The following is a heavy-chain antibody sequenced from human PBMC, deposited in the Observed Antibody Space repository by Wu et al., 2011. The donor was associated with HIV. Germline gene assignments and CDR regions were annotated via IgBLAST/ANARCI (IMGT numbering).Heavy chain of an antibody. CDR1: GYTFSNYG. Sequence: QAQLVQSGAEVKKSGASVKVSCKASGYTFSNYGVSWVRQAPGQGLEWMGWISTYNGNTNYVQNLQGRVTLTTDTSTNTAYMELRSLRSDDTAVYYCARDESGTSSYYGMDVWGQGTTVTVSS. CDR3: ARDESGTSSYYGMDV. CDR2: ISTYNGNT. V-gene: IGHV1-18*01. J-gene: IGHJ6*02. D-gene: IGHD1-26*01.